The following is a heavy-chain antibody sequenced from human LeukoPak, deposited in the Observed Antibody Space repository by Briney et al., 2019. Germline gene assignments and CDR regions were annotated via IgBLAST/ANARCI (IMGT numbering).Heavy chain of an antibody. V-gene: IGHV3-7*01. CDR1: GFIFSNYW. D-gene: IGHD3/OR15-3a*01. Sequence: GGSLRLSCAASGFIFSNYWMSWVRQAPGKGLEWVANIKQDGTEKYYVDSVKGRFTISRDNAKNSLYLQMNSLRAEDTAVYYCARPSFRTGSYFDHWGQGTLVTVSS. CDR2: IKQDGTEK. CDR3: ARPSFRTGSYFDH. J-gene: IGHJ4*02.